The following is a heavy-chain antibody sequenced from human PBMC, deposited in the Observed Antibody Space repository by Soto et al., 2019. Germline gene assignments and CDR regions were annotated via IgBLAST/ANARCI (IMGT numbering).Heavy chain of an antibody. J-gene: IGHJ6*02. V-gene: IGHV6-1*01. CDR3: ARDCTNGICTYGMDV. D-gene: IGHD2-8*01. CDR1: VESVSSNSAA. Sequence: PSQTLSLTCAISVESVSSNSAAWIWIRQSPSRGLEWLGRTYYRSKWYYDYAPSVKGRITIKPDTSKNQFSLQLNSVTPEDTAVYYCARDCTNGICTYGMDVWGRGTTVTVSS. CDR2: TYYRSKWYY.